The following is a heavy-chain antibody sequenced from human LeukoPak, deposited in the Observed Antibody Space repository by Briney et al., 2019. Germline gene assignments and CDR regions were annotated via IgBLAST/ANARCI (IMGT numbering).Heavy chain of an antibody. Sequence: PAGSLRLCCAASGITFSRSAMHWVRQASGKGLVCVGRIRSKANSYATAYAASVKGRFTISRDDSKNTAYLQMNSLKTEDTAVYYCTRLGYYYGSGSPNQYWGQGTLVTVSS. J-gene: IGHJ4*02. D-gene: IGHD3-10*01. CDR1: GITFSRSA. V-gene: IGHV3-73*01. CDR3: TRLGYYYGSGSPNQY. CDR2: IRSKANSYAT.